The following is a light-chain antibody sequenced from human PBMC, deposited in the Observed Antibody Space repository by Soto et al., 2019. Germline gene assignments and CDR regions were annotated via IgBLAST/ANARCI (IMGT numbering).Light chain of an antibody. CDR2: GAS. V-gene: IGKV3-20*01. Sequence: EIVLTQSPGTLSLSPGERATLSCRSGQSVSSNYLAWYQQKPGQAPRLLIYGASSRATGIPDRFSGSGSGTDFTLTISRLEPEDFAVYYCQQYGSSPQTFGQGTKVDI. J-gene: IGKJ1*01. CDR1: QSVSSNY. CDR3: QQYGSSPQT.